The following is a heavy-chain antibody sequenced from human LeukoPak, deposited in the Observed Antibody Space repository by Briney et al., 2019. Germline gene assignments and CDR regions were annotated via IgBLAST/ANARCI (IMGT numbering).Heavy chain of an antibody. Sequence: SETLSLTCTVSGGSISSYYWSWIRQPPGKGPEWIGYIYYSGSTNYNPSLKSRVTISVDTSKNQFSLKLSSVTAADTAVYYCARAAAAGKGSFDYWGQGTLVTVSS. CDR2: IYYSGST. CDR3: ARAAAAGKGSFDY. V-gene: IGHV4-59*01. J-gene: IGHJ4*02. D-gene: IGHD6-13*01. CDR1: GGSISSYY.